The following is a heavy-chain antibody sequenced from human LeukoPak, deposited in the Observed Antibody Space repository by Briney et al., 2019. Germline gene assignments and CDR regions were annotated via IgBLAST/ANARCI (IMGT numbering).Heavy chain of an antibody. CDR2: IYYSGST. V-gene: IGHV4-59*01. J-gene: IGHJ4*02. D-gene: IGHD1-26*01. CDR1: GRSISSYY. CDR3: ARRGVSGSSDY. Sequence: SETLSLTCTVSGRSISSYYWSSIRQPPGKGLEWIGYIYYSGSTNYNPSLKSRVTISVDTSKNQFSLKLSSVTAADTAVYYCARRGVSGSSDYWGQGTLVTVSS.